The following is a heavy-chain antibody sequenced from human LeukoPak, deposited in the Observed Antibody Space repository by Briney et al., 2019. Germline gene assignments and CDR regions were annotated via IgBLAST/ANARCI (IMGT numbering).Heavy chain of an antibody. CDR1: GYTFTSYD. CDR2: MNPNSGNT. Sequence: ASVKVSCKASGYTFTSYDINWVRQATGQGLEWMGWMNPNSGNTGYAQKFQGRVTMTRNTSISTAYMELSSPRSEDTAVYYCARGNYDYSNYYNWFDPWGQGTLVTVSS. V-gene: IGHV1-8*01. D-gene: IGHD4-11*01. CDR3: ARGNYDYSNYYNWFDP. J-gene: IGHJ5*02.